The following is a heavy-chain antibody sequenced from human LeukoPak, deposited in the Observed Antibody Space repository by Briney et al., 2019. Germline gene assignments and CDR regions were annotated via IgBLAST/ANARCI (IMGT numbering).Heavy chain of an antibody. J-gene: IGHJ6*03. V-gene: IGHV3-48*04. Sequence: GGSLRLSCAASGFTFSHYSMNWVRQAPGKGLEWLSYISTSGTTVHYADSVKGRFTISRDNANSSLYLQMNSLRAEDTAVYYCARGRTDSSSWYEEYYYYMDVWGKGTTVTVSS. CDR2: ISTSGTTV. D-gene: IGHD6-13*01. CDR3: ARGRTDSSSWYEEYYYYMDV. CDR1: GFTFSHYS.